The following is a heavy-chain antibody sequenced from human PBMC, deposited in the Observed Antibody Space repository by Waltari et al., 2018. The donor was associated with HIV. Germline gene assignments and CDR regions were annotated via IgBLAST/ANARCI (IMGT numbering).Heavy chain of an antibody. CDR3: ARVPYSSGWYGDNIDY. J-gene: IGHJ4*02. D-gene: IGHD6-19*01. CDR1: GGIFFISA. Sequence: QVQLVQSGAEVKKPGSSVKVSCKASGGIFFISAFTWVRKAPGQGLAWMGRVVPVLNSATYAEKFRGRVTITADKSTSTAYMEMSGLRSEDTAVYFCARVPYSSGWYGDNIDYWGQGTLVIVSS. V-gene: IGHV1-69*04. CDR2: VVPVLNSA.